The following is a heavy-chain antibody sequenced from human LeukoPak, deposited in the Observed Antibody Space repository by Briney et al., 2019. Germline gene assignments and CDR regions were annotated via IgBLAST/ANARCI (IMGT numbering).Heavy chain of an antibody. CDR1: GFTFSSYS. J-gene: IGHJ6*02. CDR2: ISSSSSYI. V-gene: IGHV3-21*01. Sequence: PGGSLRLSCAASGFTFSSYSMNWVRQAPGKGLEWVSSISSSSSYIYYADSVKGRFTISRDNAKNSPYLQMNSLRAEDTAVYYCARVGTGYYYGMDVWGQGTTVTVSS. CDR3: ARVGTGYYYGMDV. D-gene: IGHD3-10*01.